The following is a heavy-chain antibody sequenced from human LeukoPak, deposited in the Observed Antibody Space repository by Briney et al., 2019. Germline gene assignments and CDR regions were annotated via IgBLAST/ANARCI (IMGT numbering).Heavy chain of an antibody. Sequence: GESLKISCRGSGYIFTTYWIGWVRQMSGKGLEWMGIIYPGDSDTRYSPSFQGQVTISADKSISTAYLQWSSLKASDTAMYYCARYIVGATYFDYWGQGTLVTVSS. CDR3: ARYIVGATYFDY. CDR1: GYIFTTYW. D-gene: IGHD1-26*01. V-gene: IGHV5-51*01. J-gene: IGHJ4*02. CDR2: IYPGDSDT.